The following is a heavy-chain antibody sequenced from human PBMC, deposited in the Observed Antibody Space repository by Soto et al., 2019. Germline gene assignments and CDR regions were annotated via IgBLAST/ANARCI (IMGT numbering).Heavy chain of an antibody. CDR3: ERDYDRTPGTY. Sequence: EVPLVESGGGLVQPGGSLRLSCAASGFTFSGYWMSWVRQAPGKGLEWVANIKHDGSERYYVDSVEGRFTISKDNAKNSLYLQMNSLRAEDTDVYYCERDYDRTPGTYWGQGTLVTVSS. D-gene: IGHD6-13*01. CDR1: GFTFSGYW. J-gene: IGHJ4*02. V-gene: IGHV3-7*04. CDR2: IKHDGSER.